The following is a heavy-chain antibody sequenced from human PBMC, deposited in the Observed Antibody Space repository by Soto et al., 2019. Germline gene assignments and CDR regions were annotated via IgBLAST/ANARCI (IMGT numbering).Heavy chain of an antibody. J-gene: IGHJ4*02. Sequence: PGGSLRLSCAASGFTFSSYSMNWVRQAPGKGLEWVSSISSSSSYIYYADSVKGRFTISRDNAKNSLYLQMNSLRAEDTAVYYCLRECRGYSGYDLLYWGQGTLVTVSA. CDR3: LRECRGYSGYDLLY. V-gene: IGHV3-21*01. D-gene: IGHD5-12*01. CDR1: GFTFSSYS. CDR2: ISSSSSYI.